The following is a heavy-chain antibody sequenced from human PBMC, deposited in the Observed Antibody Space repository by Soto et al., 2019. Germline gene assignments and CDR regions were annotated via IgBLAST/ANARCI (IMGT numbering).Heavy chain of an antibody. J-gene: IGHJ5*02. Sequence: QVQLAQSGSEVKKPGASVRVSCKTSGYTFTDSHLHWVRQAPGQGLEWMGWIAPSSGGTNFARKFQGRVTLTRDTSISTAYMELSSLRSDDTAVYFCATDLGSGRIPWGQGTLVTVSS. CDR3: ATDLGSGRIP. CDR2: IAPSSGGT. V-gene: IGHV1-2*07. CDR1: GYTFTDSH. D-gene: IGHD6-25*01.